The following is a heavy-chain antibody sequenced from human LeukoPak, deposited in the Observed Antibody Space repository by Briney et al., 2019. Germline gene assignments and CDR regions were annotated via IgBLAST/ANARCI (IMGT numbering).Heavy chain of an antibody. CDR2: INHSGST. Sequence: KPSETLSLTCAVYGGSFSGYYWSWIRQPPGKGLEWIGEINHSGSTNYNPSLKSRVTISVDTSKNQFSLKLSSVTAADTAVYYCARGRERNRVLRYFDWLPDYWGQGTLVTVSS. CDR3: ARGRERNRVLRYFDWLPDY. J-gene: IGHJ4*02. V-gene: IGHV4-34*01. D-gene: IGHD3-9*01. CDR1: GGSFSGYY.